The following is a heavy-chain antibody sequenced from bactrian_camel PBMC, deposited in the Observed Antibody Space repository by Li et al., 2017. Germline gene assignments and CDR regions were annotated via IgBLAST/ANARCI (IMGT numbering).Heavy chain of an antibody. J-gene: IGHJ4*01. Sequence: HVQLVESGGGSVQAGGSLRLSCAASGYTYNRNCMAWFRQAPGKEREGVAAVAPPSATTRGLREYYNAAVKGRFTISQDGAKNMMYLQVSSLKPEDTGMYYCAATFRGECIFNTLGPRTYDNWGQGTQVTVST. D-gene: IGHD1*01. CDR1: GYTYNRNC. V-gene: IGHV3S1*01. CDR2: VAPPSATTRGLRE. CDR3: AATFRGECIFNTLGPRTYDN.